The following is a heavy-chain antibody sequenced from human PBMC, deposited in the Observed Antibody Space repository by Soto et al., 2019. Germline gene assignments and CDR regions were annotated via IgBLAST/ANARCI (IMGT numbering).Heavy chain of an antibody. V-gene: IGHV4-59*01. CDR3: ARDLSLDRSPHLAAAGRSNWFDP. CDR1: GGSISSYY. CDR2: IYYSGST. J-gene: IGHJ5*02. D-gene: IGHD6-13*01. Sequence: SETLSLTCTVSGGSISSYYWSWIRQPPGKGLEWIGYIYYSGSTNYNPSLKSRVTISVDTSKNQFSLKLSSVTAADTAVYYCARDLSLDRSPHLAAAGRSNWFDPWGQGTLVTVSS.